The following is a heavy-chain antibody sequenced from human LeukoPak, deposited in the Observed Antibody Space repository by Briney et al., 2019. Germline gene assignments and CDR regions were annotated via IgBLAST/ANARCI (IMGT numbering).Heavy chain of an antibody. D-gene: IGHD3-10*01. Sequence: GASVKVSFKASGNTFTGYYMHWVRQAPGQGLEWMGWINPNSGGTNHAQKFQGRVTMTRDTSISTAYMELSRLRSDDTAVYYCARDRPLDADDYYGFYYFDYWGQGTLVTVSS. CDR2: INPNSGGT. CDR1: GNTFTGYY. J-gene: IGHJ4*02. V-gene: IGHV1-2*02. CDR3: ARDRPLDADDYYGFYYFDY.